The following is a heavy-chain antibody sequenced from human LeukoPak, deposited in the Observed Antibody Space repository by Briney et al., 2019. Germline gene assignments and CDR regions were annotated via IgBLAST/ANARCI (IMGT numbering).Heavy chain of an antibody. CDR1: GFTFSDTW. Sequence: GGSLRLSCVTSGFTFSDTWMSWVRQAPGKGLEWVGRIKRKVDDETKNYAAPVRGRFTISRDDSKNTVYLKMDSLRTEDTAVYYCTADTFESSRYSHDYWGQGTLVTVSS. CDR3: TADTFESSRYSHDY. CDR2: IKRKVDDETK. J-gene: IGHJ4*02. D-gene: IGHD3-22*01. V-gene: IGHV3-15*01.